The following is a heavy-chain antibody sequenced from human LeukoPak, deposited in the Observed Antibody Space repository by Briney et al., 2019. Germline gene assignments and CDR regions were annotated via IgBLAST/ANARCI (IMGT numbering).Heavy chain of an antibody. D-gene: IGHD6-19*01. CDR1: GYTLTELS. V-gene: IGHV1-24*01. J-gene: IGHJ4*02. CDR3: ATGWAGVSSGWFFDY. CDR2: FDPEDGET. Sequence: ASVKVSCKVSGYTLTELSMHRVRQAPGKGLEWMGGFDPEDGETIYAQKFQGRVTMTEDTSTDTAYMELSSLRSEDTAVYYCATGWAGVSSGWFFDYWGQETLVTVSS.